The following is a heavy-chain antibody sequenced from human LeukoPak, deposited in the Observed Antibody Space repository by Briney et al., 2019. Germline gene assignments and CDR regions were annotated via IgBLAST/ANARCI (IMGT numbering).Heavy chain of an antibody. V-gene: IGHV4-38-2*01. D-gene: IGHD1-14*01. Sequence: SETLSLTCAVSGYSISSCYYWGWIRQPPRKGLELIGSIYHSGSTDYNPCLKSRVTISVDTSKNQFYLKLSSVNAADTAVYYCAGKPETGIRDSWFEPWGQGIQVTVSS. J-gene: IGHJ5*02. CDR2: IYHSGST. CDR3: AGKPETGIRDSWFEP. CDR1: GYSISSCYY.